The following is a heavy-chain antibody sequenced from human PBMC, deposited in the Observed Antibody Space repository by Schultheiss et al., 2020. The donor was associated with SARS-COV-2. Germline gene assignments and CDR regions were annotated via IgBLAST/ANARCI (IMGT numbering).Heavy chain of an antibody. D-gene: IGHD2-2*01. J-gene: IGHJ4*02. V-gene: IGHV3-33*08. CDR2: IWYDGSNK. Sequence: GGSLRLSCAASGFTFSSYAMSWVRQAPGKGLEWVAVIWYDGSNKYYADSVKGRFTISRDNSKNTLYVQMNSLRAEDTAVYYCARVDQLNDYWGQGTLVTVSS. CDR3: ARVDQLNDY. CDR1: GFTFSSYA.